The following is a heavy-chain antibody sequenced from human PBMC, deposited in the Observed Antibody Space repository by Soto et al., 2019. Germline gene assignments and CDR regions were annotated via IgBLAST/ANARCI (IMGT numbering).Heavy chain of an antibody. D-gene: IGHD3-10*01. CDR1: GGSISSGGYY. V-gene: IGHV4-31*03. J-gene: IGHJ4*02. CDR2: IYYSGST. Sequence: SETLSLTCTVSGGSISSGGYYWSWIRQHPGKGLEWIGYIYYSGSTYYNPSLKSRVTISVDTSKNQFSLKLSSVTAADTAVYYCARGPGSPYLLYYFDYWGQGTLVTVSS. CDR3: ARGPGSPYLLYYFDY.